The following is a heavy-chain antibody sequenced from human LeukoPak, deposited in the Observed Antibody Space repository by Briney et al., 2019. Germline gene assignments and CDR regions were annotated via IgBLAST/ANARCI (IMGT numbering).Heavy chain of an antibody. CDR3: ARGDDFSGDH. V-gene: IGHV3-7*04. D-gene: IGHD1-1*01. CDR1: GFIFSNFW. CDR2: IHPEGNEK. J-gene: IGHJ4*02. Sequence: GGSLRLSCAVSGFIFSNFWMSWVRQAPGRGLVWVANIHPEGNEKYHVESVKGRFTISRDSTKKLLFLQMNGLRGEDTAVYYCARGDDFSGDHWGQGTLVTVSS.